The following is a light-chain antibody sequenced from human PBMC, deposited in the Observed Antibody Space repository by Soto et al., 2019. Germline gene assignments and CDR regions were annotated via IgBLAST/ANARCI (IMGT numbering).Light chain of an antibody. CDR2: AAS. V-gene: IGKV1-39*01. J-gene: IGKJ1*01. CDR3: QQSYSTPQT. CDR1: QSISSY. Sequence: DIQMTQSPSSLSASVGDRLPITCRASQSISSYLNWYQQKPGKAPKLLIYAASSLQSGVPSRFSGSGSGTDFTLTISSLQPEDFATYYCQQSYSTPQTFGQGTKV.